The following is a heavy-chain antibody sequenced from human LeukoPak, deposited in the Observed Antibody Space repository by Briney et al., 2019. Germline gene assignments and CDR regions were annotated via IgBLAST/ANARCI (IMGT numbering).Heavy chain of an antibody. D-gene: IGHD4/OR15-4a*01. Sequence: GGSLRLSCVASGFXVSSNYMSWVRQAPGKGLEWVSVIYSGGSTYYADSVKGRFIISRDNSKNQLYLQRNSLRAEDTAVYYCARDFRGALDYWGQGTLVTVSS. CDR3: ARDFRGALDY. V-gene: IGHV3-66*01. CDR1: GFXVSSNY. CDR2: IYSGGST. J-gene: IGHJ4*02.